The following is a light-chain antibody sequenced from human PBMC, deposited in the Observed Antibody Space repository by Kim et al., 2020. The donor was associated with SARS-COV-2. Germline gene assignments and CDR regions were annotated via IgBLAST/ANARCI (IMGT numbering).Light chain of an antibody. CDR1: NIGSKS. Sequence: APGKTARISCGDNNIGSKSVHWYQQKPGQAPVLVIYHDRDRPSGIPDRFSGSNSGDTATLTISRVEAGDGADYYCQVWDTTSDLAVFGGGTQLTVL. CDR2: HDR. CDR3: QVWDTTSDLAV. J-gene: IGLJ3*02. V-gene: IGLV3-21*01.